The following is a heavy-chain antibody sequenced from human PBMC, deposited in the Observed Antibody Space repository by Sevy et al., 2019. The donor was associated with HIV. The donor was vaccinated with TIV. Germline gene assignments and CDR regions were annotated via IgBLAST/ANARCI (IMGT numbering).Heavy chain of an antibody. CDR1: GYTFTGYY. Sequence: ASVKVSCKASGYTFTGYYMHWVRQAPGQGLEWMGWINPNSGGTNYAQKFQGRVTMTRDTSISTAYMELSRLRSDDTAVYYCARGWGNLAVAGTRPRLVYHDYWGQGTLVTVSS. CDR3: ARGWGNLAVAGTRPRLVYHDY. CDR2: INPNSGGT. J-gene: IGHJ4*02. V-gene: IGHV1-2*02. D-gene: IGHD6-19*01.